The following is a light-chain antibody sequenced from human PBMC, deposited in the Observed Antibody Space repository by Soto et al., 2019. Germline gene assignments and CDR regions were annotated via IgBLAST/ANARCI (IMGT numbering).Light chain of an antibody. Sequence: DIQITQYTSSLSASVGDRVTITCRTSQSISIYLNWYQQIPGKAPKLLIYASSNLHTGVPSRFSGSASGTDFTLTISSLQPEDVATYYGQRTYNAPPTWTFGQGTRLEI. V-gene: IGKV1-39*01. CDR3: QRTYNAPPTWT. CDR2: ASS. J-gene: IGKJ5*01. CDR1: QSISIY.